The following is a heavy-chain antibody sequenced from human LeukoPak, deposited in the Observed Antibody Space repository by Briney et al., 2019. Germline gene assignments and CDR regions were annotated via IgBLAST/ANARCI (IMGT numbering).Heavy chain of an antibody. D-gene: IGHD6-6*01. Sequence: GGSLRLSCAASGFPFSSYGMHWVRQAPGKGLEWVAFIWSDGSSKYYSDSVKGRFTISRDNSKNMLYLQMNSLRVEDTAVYYCAKERGHSSSSFDYWGQGTLVTVSS. CDR2: IWSDGSSK. CDR1: GFPFSSYG. CDR3: AKERGHSSSSFDY. J-gene: IGHJ4*02. V-gene: IGHV3-30*02.